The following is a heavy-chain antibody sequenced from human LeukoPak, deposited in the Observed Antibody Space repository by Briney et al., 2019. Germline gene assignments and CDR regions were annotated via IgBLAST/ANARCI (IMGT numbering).Heavy chain of an antibody. CDR2: INPNNGDT. J-gene: IGHJ4*02. CDR1: GYTFTGNF. V-gene: IGHV1-2*02. CDR3: ARTRGTHISMAYLDS. D-gene: IGHD2/OR15-2a*01. Sequence: ASVKISCKTSGYTFTGNFMHWVRQAPGQGPEWMGWINPNNGDTNYAQKFQGRITMTRVTSITTAYMELSSLRSDDTAAYYCARTRGTHISMAYLDSWGQGTLVTVSS.